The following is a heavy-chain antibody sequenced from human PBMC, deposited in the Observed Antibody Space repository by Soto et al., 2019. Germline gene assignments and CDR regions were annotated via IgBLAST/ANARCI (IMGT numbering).Heavy chain of an antibody. V-gene: IGHV4-59*08. D-gene: IGHD3-16*01. CDR2: IYYSGST. CDR3: ARLGGWSVDY. CDR1: GGSISSYY. J-gene: IGHJ4*02. Sequence: QVQLQESGPGLVKPSETLSLTCTVSGGSISSYYWSWIRQPPGKGLEWIGYIYYSGSTNYNPSLQSRVTIPVDTSNNQFSLSLSSVTAADTAVYFAARLGGWSVDYWGQGTLVTVSS.